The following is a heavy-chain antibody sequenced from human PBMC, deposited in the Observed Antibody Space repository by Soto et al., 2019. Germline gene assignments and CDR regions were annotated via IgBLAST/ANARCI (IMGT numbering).Heavy chain of an antibody. J-gene: IGHJ6*03. D-gene: IGHD2-15*01. CDR2: ISSSGSTI. CDR1: GFTFSDYY. Sequence: PGGSLRLSCAASGFTFSDYYMSWIRQAPGKGLEWVSYISSSGSTIYYADSVKGRFTISRDNAKNSLYLQMNSLRAEDTAVYYCARTFEDIVVVVAATLHYMDVWGKGTTVTVSS. V-gene: IGHV3-11*01. CDR3: ARTFEDIVVVVAATLHYMDV.